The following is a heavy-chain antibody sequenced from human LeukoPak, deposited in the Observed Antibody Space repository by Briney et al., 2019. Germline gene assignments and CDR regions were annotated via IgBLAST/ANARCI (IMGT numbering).Heavy chain of an antibody. CDR1: GYSFTSYW. D-gene: IGHD3-10*01. V-gene: IGHV5-10-1*01. CDR3: ARILLWFGEPAPSWFDP. J-gene: IGHJ5*02. CDR2: IDPSDSYT. Sequence: RAESLKISCKGSGYSFTSYWISWVRQMPGKGLEWMGRIDPSDSYTNYSPSFQGHVTISADKSISTAYLQWSSLKASDTAMYYCARILLWFGEPAPSWFDPWGQGTLVTVSS.